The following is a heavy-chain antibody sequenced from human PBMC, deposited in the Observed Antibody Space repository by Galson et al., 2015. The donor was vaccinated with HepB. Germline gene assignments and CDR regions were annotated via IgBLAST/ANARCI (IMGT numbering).Heavy chain of an antibody. D-gene: IGHD2-2*01. CDR2: IDWDQNK. J-gene: IGHJ3*01. V-gene: IGHV2-70*11. Sequence: PALVTPTQTLTLTCTFSGFSLSSSGMCVSWIRQPPGKALEWLARIDWDQNKYYNTSLQTRVTISEDTSKNQVVLTMTNMDPVDTATYYCARIALGTSCYGGGGHDTFDVWGQGTMVTVSS. CDR1: GFSLSSSGMC. CDR3: ARIALGTSCYGGGGHDTFDV.